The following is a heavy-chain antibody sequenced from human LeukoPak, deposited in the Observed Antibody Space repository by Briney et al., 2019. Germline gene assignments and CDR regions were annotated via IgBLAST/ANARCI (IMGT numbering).Heavy chain of an antibody. Sequence: SETLSLTCTVSGGSISSHYWSWIRQPPGKGLEWIGYIYYSGSTNCNPSLKSRVTISVDTSKNQFSLKLSSVTAADTAVYYCAREVSGYYFDYWGQGTLVTVSS. V-gene: IGHV4-59*11. J-gene: IGHJ4*02. CDR2: IYYSGST. D-gene: IGHD3-10*01. CDR3: AREVSGYYFDY. CDR1: GGSISSHY.